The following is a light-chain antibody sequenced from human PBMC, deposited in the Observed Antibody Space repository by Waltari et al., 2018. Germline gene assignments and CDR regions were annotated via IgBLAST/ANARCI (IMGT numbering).Light chain of an antibody. CDR1: QSISSW. CDR3: QQYNSYSGT. V-gene: IGKV1-5*03. Sequence: TQSPSTLSASVGDRVTITCRASQSISSWLAWYQQKPGKAPKLLIYKASSLESGVPSRFSGSGSGTEFTLTISSLQPDDFATYYCQQYNSYSGTFGQGTNVEIK. CDR2: KAS. J-gene: IGKJ1*01.